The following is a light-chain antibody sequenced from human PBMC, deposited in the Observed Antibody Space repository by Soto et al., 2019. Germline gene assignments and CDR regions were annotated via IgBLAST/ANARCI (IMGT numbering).Light chain of an antibody. CDR3: QQYQSYSWT. V-gene: IGKV1-5*03. CDR2: KAS. CDR1: QSISSW. Sequence: DLQMTQSPSTLSASVGDRVTITCRASQSISSWLAWYQEKPGKAPKVLIYKASSLESGVPSRFSGSGSGTEFTLTISSLQPEDSGTYYCQQYQSYSWTFGQGTKVEIK. J-gene: IGKJ1*01.